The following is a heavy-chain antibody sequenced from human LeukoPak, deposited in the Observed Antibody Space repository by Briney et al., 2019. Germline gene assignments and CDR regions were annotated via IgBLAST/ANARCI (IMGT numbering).Heavy chain of an antibody. Sequence: PGGSLRLSCATSGFTFSSYGMHWVRQAPGKGLEWVAVISYDGSNKYYADSVKGRFTISRDNSKNTLYLQMNSLRAEDTAVYYCAKHGGESYFFDYWGQGTLVTVSS. J-gene: IGHJ4*02. CDR1: GFTFSSYG. V-gene: IGHV3-30*18. D-gene: IGHD1-26*01. CDR2: ISYDGSNK. CDR3: AKHGGESYFFDY.